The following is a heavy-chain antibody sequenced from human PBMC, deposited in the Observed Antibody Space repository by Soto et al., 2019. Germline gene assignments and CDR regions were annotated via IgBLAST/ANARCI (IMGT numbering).Heavy chain of an antibody. J-gene: IGHJ3*02. V-gene: IGHV3-33*01. Sequence: GGSLRLSCAASGFTFSSYGMHWVRQAPGKGLEWVAVIWYDGSNKYYADSVKGRFTISRDNSKNTLYLQMNSLRAEDTAVYYCATRDYGDYGDAFDIWGQGTMVTVSS. CDR3: ATRDYGDYGDAFDI. CDR2: IWYDGSNK. D-gene: IGHD4-17*01. CDR1: GFTFSSYG.